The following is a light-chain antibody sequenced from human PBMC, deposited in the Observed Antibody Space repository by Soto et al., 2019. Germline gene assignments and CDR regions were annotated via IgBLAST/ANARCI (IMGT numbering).Light chain of an antibody. CDR1: SSDVGGFNY. J-gene: IGLJ1*01. V-gene: IGLV2-14*01. Sequence: ALTHPADVSGSPVQSITISCTGTSSDVGGFNYVSWYQQHPGKAPKLMIYEVSNRPSGVSNRVSGSKSGNTASLTISGLQAEDEADYYRRSYTTSSTEVFGTGTKVTVL. CDR3: RSYTTSSTEV. CDR2: EVS.